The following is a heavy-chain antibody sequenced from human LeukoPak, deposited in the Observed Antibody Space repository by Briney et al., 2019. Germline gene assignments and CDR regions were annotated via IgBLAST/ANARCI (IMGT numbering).Heavy chain of an antibody. D-gene: IGHD2-2*01. J-gene: IGHJ4*02. Sequence: SETLSLTCTVSGGSISSYYWSWIRQPAGKGLGWIGRIYTSGSTNYNPSLKSRVTMSVDTSKNQFSLKLSSVTAADTAVYYCARDNAYPDYWGQGTLVTVSS. CDR3: ARDNAYPDY. V-gene: IGHV4-4*07. CDR1: GGSISSYY. CDR2: IYTSGST.